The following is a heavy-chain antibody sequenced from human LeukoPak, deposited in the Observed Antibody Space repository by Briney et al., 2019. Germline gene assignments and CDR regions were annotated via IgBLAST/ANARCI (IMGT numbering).Heavy chain of an antibody. J-gene: IGHJ3*02. D-gene: IGHD3-22*01. Sequence: PGGSLRLSCSASGFTFGSYAMHWVRQAPGKGLEYVSAISTNGGSTYYADSVKGRFTTSRDNSKNTLYLQMNSLRAEDTAVYYCARAPDGYEAFDIWGQGTMVTVSS. CDR3: ARAPDGYEAFDI. CDR2: ISTNGGST. V-gene: IGHV3-64*04. CDR1: GFTFGSYA.